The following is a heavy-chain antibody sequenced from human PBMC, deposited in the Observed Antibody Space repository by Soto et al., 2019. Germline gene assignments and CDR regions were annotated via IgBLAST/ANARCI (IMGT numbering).Heavy chain of an antibody. CDR3: ARDPGWLGREDYFDY. Sequence: QVQLVASGGGVVQPGRSLRLSCAASGFTFSSYGMHWVRQAPGKGQEWVAVIWYDGSNKYYADSVKGRFTISRDNSKNTLYLQMNSLRAEDTAVYYCARDPGWLGREDYFDYWGQGTLVTVSS. J-gene: IGHJ4*02. CDR1: GFTFSSYG. CDR2: IWYDGSNK. D-gene: IGHD6-19*01. V-gene: IGHV3-33*01.